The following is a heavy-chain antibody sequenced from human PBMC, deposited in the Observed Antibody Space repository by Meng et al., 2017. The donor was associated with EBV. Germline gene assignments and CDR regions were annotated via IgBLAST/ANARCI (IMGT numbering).Heavy chain of an antibody. J-gene: IGHJ4*02. CDR1: GYAFTSYI. Sequence: QVQLCQYGAGVKNPGASVKVSCKASGYAFTSYILHWVRQAPGQRLEWMGWINVGVGYTKYSQKFQGRVTISSDTSATTGYMELSSLRSEDTAVYYCVRGPPVGVPGPGDYWGQGTLVTVSS. D-gene: IGHD2-21*01. CDR3: VRGPPVGVPGPGDY. V-gene: IGHV1-3*01. CDR2: INVGVGYT.